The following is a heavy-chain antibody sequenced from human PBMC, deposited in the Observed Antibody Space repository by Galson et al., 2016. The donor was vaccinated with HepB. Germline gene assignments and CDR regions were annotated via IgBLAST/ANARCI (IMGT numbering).Heavy chain of an antibody. D-gene: IGHD2-15*01. CDR1: GGSFKAYY. CDR2: ISHSGFT. V-gene: IGHV4-34*01. CDR3: AGVVVAATNWFDP. Sequence: SETLSLTCGVSGGSFKAYYWSWIRQSPGKGLEWIGEISHSGFTKYSPSLKSRVTISVDTSKNQFSLELTSMTAADTAVYYCAGVVVAATNWFDPWGQGTLVTVSS. J-gene: IGHJ5*02.